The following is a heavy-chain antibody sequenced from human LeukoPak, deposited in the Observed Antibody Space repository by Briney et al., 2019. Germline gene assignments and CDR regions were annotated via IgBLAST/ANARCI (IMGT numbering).Heavy chain of an antibody. J-gene: IGHJ4*02. CDR3: ATQILLCHYY. D-gene: IGHD2-2*01. CDR2: IYYSGST. V-gene: IGHV4-39*01. CDR1: GGSISNYY. Sequence: SETLSLTCTVSGGSISNYYWGWIRQPPGEGLEWIGSIYYSGSTYYNSSLQSRVTISVHMSNNQFSLKLSSVTAADTAVYYCATQILLCHYYWGQGTLVTVSS.